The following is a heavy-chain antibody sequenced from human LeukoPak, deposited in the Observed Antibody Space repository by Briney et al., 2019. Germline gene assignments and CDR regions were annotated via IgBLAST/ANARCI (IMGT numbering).Heavy chain of an antibody. Sequence: SETLSLTCAVYGGSFSGYYWSWIRQPPGKGLEWIGGINHSGSTNYNPSLKSRVTISVDTSKNQFSLKLSSVTAADTAVYYCARGLERRGYSGYDRNFDYWGQGTLVTVSS. CDR1: GGSFSGYY. CDR2: INHSGST. V-gene: IGHV4-34*01. J-gene: IGHJ4*02. CDR3: ARGLERRGYSGYDRNFDY. D-gene: IGHD5-12*01.